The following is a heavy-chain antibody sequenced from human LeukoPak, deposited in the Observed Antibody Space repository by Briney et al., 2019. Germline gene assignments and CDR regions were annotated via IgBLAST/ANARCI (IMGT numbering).Heavy chain of an antibody. J-gene: IGHJ6*02. CDR3: ARDMGYCSGGSCYAWYYYGMDV. CDR2: IYYSRST. V-gene: IGHV4-61*08. CDR1: GGSISSGDYY. Sequence: SETLSLTCTVSGGSISSGDYYWSWIRQPPGKGLEWIGYIYYSRSTNYNPSLKSRVTISVDTSKNQFSLKLSSVTAADTAVYYCARDMGYCSGGSCYAWYYYGMDVWGQGTTVTVSS. D-gene: IGHD2-15*01.